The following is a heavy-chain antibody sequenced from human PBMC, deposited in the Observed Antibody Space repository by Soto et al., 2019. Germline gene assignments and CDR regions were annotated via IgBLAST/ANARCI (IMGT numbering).Heavy chain of an antibody. V-gene: IGHV3-21*01. CDR3: ARVQYPRRWVDGMDV. J-gene: IGHJ6*02. CDR1: GFTFSNYG. CDR2: ITVGGSYI. D-gene: IGHD2-2*02. Sequence: EVQLVESGGGLVKPGGSLRLSCAASGFTFSNYGMNWFRQAPGKGLEWVSSITVGGSYIYYPDSVKGRFIVSRDNAKKSLYLEMNSLRAEETAVYYCARVQYPRRWVDGMDVWGQGTTVFVSS.